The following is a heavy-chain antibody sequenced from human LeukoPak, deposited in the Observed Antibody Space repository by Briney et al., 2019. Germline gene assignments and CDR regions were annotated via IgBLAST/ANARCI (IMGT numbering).Heavy chain of an antibody. J-gene: IGHJ4*02. V-gene: IGHV3-30-3*01. CDR3: ARANIVLMVYASTLDY. CDR2: ISYDGSNK. Sequence: GRSLRVSCAASGFTFSSYAMHGVRQAPGKGLEWVAVISYDGSNKYYADSVKGRFTISRDNSKNTLYLQMNSLRAEDTAVYYCARANIVLMVYASTLDYWGQGTLVTVSS. CDR1: GFTFSSYA. D-gene: IGHD2-8*01.